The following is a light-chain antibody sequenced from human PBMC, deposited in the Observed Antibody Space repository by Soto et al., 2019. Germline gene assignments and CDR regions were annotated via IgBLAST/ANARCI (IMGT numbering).Light chain of an antibody. J-gene: IGKJ3*01. CDR3: QQYGNSGVT. V-gene: IGKV3-15*01. CDR1: QDVISN. Sequence: DTVMTQSPVSLSVSPGERVTLSCRASQDVISNLAWYQQKRGQAPRVLIYGASTRATGVPDRFSGSGSGTDFTLTISRLEPEDFAVYYCQQYGNSGVTFGPGTKVDI. CDR2: GAS.